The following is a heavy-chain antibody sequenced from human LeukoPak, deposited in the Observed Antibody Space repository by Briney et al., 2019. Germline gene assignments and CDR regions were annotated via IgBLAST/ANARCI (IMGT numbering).Heavy chain of an antibody. Sequence: GGSLRLSCAASGFTFSSYWMGWVRQAPGKGLEWVAVISYDGSNKYYADSVKGRFTISRDNSKNTLYLQMNSLRAEDTAVYYCARDAGSRGMDVWGQGTTVTVSS. V-gene: IGHV3-30-3*01. CDR3: ARDAGSRGMDV. CDR2: ISYDGSNK. J-gene: IGHJ6*02. CDR1: GFTFSSYW.